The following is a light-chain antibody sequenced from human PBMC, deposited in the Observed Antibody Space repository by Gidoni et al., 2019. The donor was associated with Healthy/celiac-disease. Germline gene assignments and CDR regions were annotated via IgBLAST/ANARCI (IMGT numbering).Light chain of an antibody. V-gene: IGKV3-20*01. CDR2: GAS. Sequence: EIVLTQTPATLSLSPGERATLSCRASQSVSSRYLALYQQNPGQAPRLLIYGASSRATGIPDRFSGSGSGTDFTLTISRLEPEDFAVYYCQQYGSSPLTFGGGTKVEIK. J-gene: IGKJ4*01. CDR3: QQYGSSPLT. CDR1: QSVSSRY.